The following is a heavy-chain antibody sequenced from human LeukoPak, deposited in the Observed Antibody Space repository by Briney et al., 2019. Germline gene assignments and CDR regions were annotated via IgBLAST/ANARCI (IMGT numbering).Heavy chain of an antibody. J-gene: IGHJ4*02. V-gene: IGHV3-7*04. CDR3: ARGEN. CDR1: GFTFSRHW. Sequence: GGSLRLSCAASGFTFSRHWMSWVRQTPGKGPEWVANIKEDGSVEDYEDSVRGRFTISRDNAKGSLFLQMNSLRVEDTAIYYCARGENWGQGTLVTVSS. CDR2: IKEDGSVE.